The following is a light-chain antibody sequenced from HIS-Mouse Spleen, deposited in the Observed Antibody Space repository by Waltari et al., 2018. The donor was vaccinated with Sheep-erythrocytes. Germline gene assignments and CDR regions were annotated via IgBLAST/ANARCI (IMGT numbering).Light chain of an antibody. CDR3: CSYAGSYNHV. CDR1: SSDVVGYNS. CDR2: EVS. Sequence: QSALTQPPSASGSPGQSVTISCTGTSSDVVGYNSLSWYQQHPGKAPKLMIYEVSKRPSGGPDRCSGSKSGNTGSLTVSGLQAEDEADYYCCSYAGSYNHVFATGTKVTVL. J-gene: IGLJ1*01. V-gene: IGLV2-8*01.